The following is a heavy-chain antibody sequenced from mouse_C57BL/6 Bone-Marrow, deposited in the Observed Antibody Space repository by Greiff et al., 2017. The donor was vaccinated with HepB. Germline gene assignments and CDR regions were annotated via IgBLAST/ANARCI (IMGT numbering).Heavy chain of an antibody. J-gene: IGHJ4*01. D-gene: IGHD2-13*01. Sequence: EVKLVESGPGLVKPSQSLSLTCSVTGYSITSGYYWNWIRQFPGNKLEWMGYISYDGSNNYNPSLKNRISITRDTSKNQFFLKLNSVTTEDTATYYCARVIHYYAMDYWGQGTSVTVSS. V-gene: IGHV3-6*01. CDR2: ISYDGSN. CDR3: ARVIHYYAMDY. CDR1: GYSITSGYY.